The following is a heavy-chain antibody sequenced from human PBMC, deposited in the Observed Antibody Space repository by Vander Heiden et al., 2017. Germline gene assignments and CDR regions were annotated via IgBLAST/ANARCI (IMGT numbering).Heavy chain of an antibody. CDR2: MSGSGGTT. D-gene: IGHD3-16*01. Sequence: EVQLLAIGGGLVQRGFSLRMPCAASGFTFSHKAMSWVRQAPGKGLEWVSAMSGSGGTTYYADSVKGRFTISRDNSKSTLWLQMNSLRAEDTAEYYCAKDTVGGFSGLDWGQGTLVTVSS. J-gene: IGHJ4*02. V-gene: IGHV3-23*01. CDR1: GFTFSHKA. CDR3: AKDTVGGFSGLD.